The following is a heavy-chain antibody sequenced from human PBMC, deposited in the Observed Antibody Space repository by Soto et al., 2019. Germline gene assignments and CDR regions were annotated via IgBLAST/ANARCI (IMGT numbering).Heavy chain of an antibody. V-gene: IGHV1-69*01. CDR2: IIPIFGKA. CDR3: ARGNTSDDSSGYYLGSFDY. D-gene: IGHD3-22*01. Sequence: QVQLVQSGAEVKKPGSSVKVSCKASGGTFSSYAITWVRQPPRQELEWTGGIIPIFGKANNAQKFQGRVTITADEWTSTAYMELSSLRSEDTAVYYCARGNTSDDSSGYYLGSFDYWGQGTMVTVSS. CDR1: GGTFSSYA. J-gene: IGHJ4*02.